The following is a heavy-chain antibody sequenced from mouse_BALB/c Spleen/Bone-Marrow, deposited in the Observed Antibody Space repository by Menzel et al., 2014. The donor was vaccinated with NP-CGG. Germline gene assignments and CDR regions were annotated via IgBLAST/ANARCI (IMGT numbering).Heavy chain of an antibody. D-gene: IGHD2-14*01. Sequence: LHQSGPGLVKPSQTVSLTCTVTGISITTGNYRWSWIRQFPGNKLAWIGYIYYSGTITYNPSLTSRTTITRDTSKNQFFLEMISLTAEDTATYYCARLRYRYWGQGTTLTVSS. CDR3: ARLRYRY. V-gene: IGHV3-5*02. CDR1: GISITTGNYR. J-gene: IGHJ2*01. CDR2: IYYSGTI.